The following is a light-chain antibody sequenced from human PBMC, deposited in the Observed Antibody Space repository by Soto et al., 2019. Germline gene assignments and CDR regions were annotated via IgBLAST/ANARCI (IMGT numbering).Light chain of an antibody. CDR2: HAS. V-gene: IGKV1-5*01. Sequence: DIQMTQSPSXLPASVGDXXXXXXRASXSXXNWLAWYQQKPGTAPKVLIYHASNLQSGVPSRFSGSGSGTEFTLTISSLQPDDFATYYCQQYNSYSFGQGTKVEIK. CDR3: QQYNSYS. J-gene: IGKJ1*01. CDR1: XSXXNW.